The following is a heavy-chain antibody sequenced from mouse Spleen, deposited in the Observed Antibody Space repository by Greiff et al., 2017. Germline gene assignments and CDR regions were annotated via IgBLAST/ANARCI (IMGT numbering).Heavy chain of an antibody. CDR1: GYTFTSYW. J-gene: IGHJ3*01. CDR3: ASEGAYSLYVGTFAY. D-gene: IGHD1-1*01. CDR2: IDPSDSYT. Sequence: QVQLQQPGAELVRPGTSVQLSCKASGYTFTSYWLHWVKQRPGQGLEWSGVIDPSDSYTNYNQKFKGKATLTVDTSSSTAYMQLSSLTSEDSAGYYCASEGAYSLYVGTFAYGGQGTLVTGSA. V-gene: IGHV1-59*01.